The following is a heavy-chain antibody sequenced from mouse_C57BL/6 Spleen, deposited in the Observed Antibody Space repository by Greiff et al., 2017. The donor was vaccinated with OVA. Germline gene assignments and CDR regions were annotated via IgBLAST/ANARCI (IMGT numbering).Heavy chain of an antibody. CDR3: AREEYSNYWYFDV. D-gene: IGHD2-5*01. J-gene: IGHJ1*03. V-gene: IGHV5-4*01. CDR1: GFTFSSYA. CDR2: ISDGGSYT. Sequence: EVKLVESGGGLVKPGGSLKLSCAASGFTFSSYAMSWVRQTPEKRLEWVATISDGGSYTYYPDNVKGRFTISRDNAKNNLYLQMSHLKSEDTAMYYCAREEYSNYWYFDVWGTGTTVTVSS.